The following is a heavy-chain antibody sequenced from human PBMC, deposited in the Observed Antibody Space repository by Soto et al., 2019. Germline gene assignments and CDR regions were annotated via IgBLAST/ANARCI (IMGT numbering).Heavy chain of an antibody. J-gene: IGHJ4*02. CDR1: GYTFTSYY. V-gene: IGHV1-46*01. D-gene: IGHD1-26*01. Sequence: QVQLVQSGAEVKKPGASVKVSCKASGYTFTSYYMHWVRQAPGQGLEWMGIINPSGGSTSYAQKFQGRVTMTRDTSTSTVYMELSSLRSEDTAVYYCAGSWELQDYFDYWGQGTLVTVSS. CDR2: INPSGGST. CDR3: AGSWELQDYFDY.